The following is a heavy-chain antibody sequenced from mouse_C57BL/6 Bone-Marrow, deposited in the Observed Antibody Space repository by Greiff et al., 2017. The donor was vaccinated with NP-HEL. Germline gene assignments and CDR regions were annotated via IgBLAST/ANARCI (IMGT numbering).Heavy chain of an antibody. CDR3: ARSGGNYLYFDY. CDR1: GYTFTSYW. D-gene: IGHD2-1*01. Sequence: QLQQPGAELVRPGSSVKLSCKASGYTFTSYWMHWVKQRPIQGLEWIGNIDPSDSETHYNQKFKDKATLTVDKSSSTAYMQLSSLTSEDSAVYYCARSGGNYLYFDYWGQGTTLTVSS. CDR2: IDPSDSET. V-gene: IGHV1-52*01. J-gene: IGHJ2*01.